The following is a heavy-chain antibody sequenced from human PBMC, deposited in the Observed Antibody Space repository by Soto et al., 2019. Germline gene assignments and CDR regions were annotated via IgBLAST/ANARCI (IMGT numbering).Heavy chain of an antibody. CDR1: GGSLSGYY. V-gene: IGHV4-34*01. CDR3: ARGPSFLRWQDFHH. J-gene: IGHJ1*01. Sequence: SETLSLTCAVYGGSLSGYYWSWLRQPPGKGLEWIGEINHSGSTNYNPSLKSRVTISVDTSKNQFSLKLSSVTAADTAVYYCARGPSFLRWQDFHHCAQRTPVPVSS. CDR2: INHSGST. D-gene: IGHD4-17*01.